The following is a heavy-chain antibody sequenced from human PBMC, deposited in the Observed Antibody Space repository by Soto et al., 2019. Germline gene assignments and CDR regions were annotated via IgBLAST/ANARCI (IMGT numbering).Heavy chain of an antibody. V-gene: IGHV3-74*01. CDR2: INSDGSST. CDR1: GLTFSSYW. CDR3: TTDPNSSGWPY. D-gene: IGHD6-19*01. J-gene: IGHJ4*02. Sequence: PGGSLRLSCAASGLTFSSYWMLCLRQTPRKGLVWVSRINSDGSSTSYADSVKGRFTISRDNAKNTLYLQMNSLRAEDTAVYYCTTDPNSSGWPYWGQGTLVTSPQ.